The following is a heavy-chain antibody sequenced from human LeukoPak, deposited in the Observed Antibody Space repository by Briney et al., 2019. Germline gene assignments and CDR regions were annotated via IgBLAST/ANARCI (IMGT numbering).Heavy chain of an antibody. D-gene: IGHD1-26*01. V-gene: IGHV3-21*01. CDR3: ARATHGSKGYHYYMDV. CDR1: GFTFNSYS. J-gene: IGHJ6*03. CDR2: ISGSNGYI. Sequence: GGSLRLSCAASGFTFNSYSMNWVRQAPGKGLEWVSSISGSNGYIYYADSMKGRFTISRDNAKNSLYLQMNSLRAEDTAVYYCARATHGSKGYHYYMDVWGKGTTVPVSS.